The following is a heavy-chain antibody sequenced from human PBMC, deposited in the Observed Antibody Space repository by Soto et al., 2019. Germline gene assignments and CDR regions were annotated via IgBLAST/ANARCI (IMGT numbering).Heavy chain of an antibody. Sequence: GGSLRLSCAASGFTFSSYGMHWVRQAPGKGLEWVAVISFDGSDKYYADSVKGRFTISRDNSKNTLYLQMSSLRAEDTAVYYCAKYYSDISGYPFYFDYWGQGTLVTVSS. CDR3: AKYYSDISGYPFYFDY. J-gene: IGHJ4*02. D-gene: IGHD3-22*01. CDR2: ISFDGSDK. CDR1: GFTFSSYG. V-gene: IGHV3-30*18.